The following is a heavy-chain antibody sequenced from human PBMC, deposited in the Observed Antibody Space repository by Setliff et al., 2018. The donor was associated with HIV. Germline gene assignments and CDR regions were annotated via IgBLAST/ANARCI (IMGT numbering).Heavy chain of an antibody. J-gene: IGHJ4*02. V-gene: IGHV3-49*04. Sequence: GSLRLSCTTSGFTFGDYAMSWVRRAPGKGLEWVGFIRTKVYGGTTEYAASVKGRFTITRDDSKSIAYLQMNSLKTEDTAVYYCTGDFSGYGDYYFDYWGLGTLVTVSS. D-gene: IGHD4-17*01. CDR2: IRTKVYGGTT. CDR3: TGDFSGYGDYYFDY. CDR1: GFTFGDYA.